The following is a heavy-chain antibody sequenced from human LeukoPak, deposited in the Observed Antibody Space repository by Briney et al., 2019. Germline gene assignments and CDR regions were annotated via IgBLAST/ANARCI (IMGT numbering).Heavy chain of an antibody. CDR1: GGTFSSYA. D-gene: IGHD1-26*01. J-gene: IGHJ5*02. CDR3: ARGEVLVGATGRYNRFDP. V-gene: IGHV1-69*13. CDR2: VIPIFGTA. Sequence: GASVKVSCKASGGTFSSYAISWVRQAPGQGLEWMGGVIPIFGTANYAQKFQGRVTITADESTSTAYMELSSLRSEDTAVYYCARGEVLVGATGRYNRFDPWGQGTLVTVSS.